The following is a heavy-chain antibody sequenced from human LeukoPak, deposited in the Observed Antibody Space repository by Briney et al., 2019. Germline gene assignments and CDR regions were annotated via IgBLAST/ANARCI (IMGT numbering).Heavy chain of an antibody. CDR1: GFTFSSYG. D-gene: IGHD3-22*01. V-gene: IGHV3-30*02. J-gene: IGHJ4*02. CDR3: AKDVNYYDSSAY. CDR2: IRYDGSDK. Sequence: GGSLRLSCAASGFTFSSYGMHWVRQAPGKGLEWVAFIRYDGSDKYYADSVKGRFTISRDNSKNTLYLQMNSLRAEDTAVYYCAKDVNYYDSSAYWGQGTLVTVSS.